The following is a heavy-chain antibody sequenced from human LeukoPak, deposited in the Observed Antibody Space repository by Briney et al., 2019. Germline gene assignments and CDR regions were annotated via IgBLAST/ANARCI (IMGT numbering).Heavy chain of an antibody. CDR2: IYYSGST. Sequence: SETLSLTCTVSGGSISSSSYYWGWIRQPPGKGLEWIGSIYYSGSTYYNPSLKSRVTISVDTSKNQFSLKLSSVTAADTAVYYCARQGLGVGSSWYVASFDYWGQGTLVTVSS. D-gene: IGHD6-13*01. CDR3: ARQGLGVGSSWYVASFDY. J-gene: IGHJ4*02. V-gene: IGHV4-39*01. CDR1: GGSISSSSYY.